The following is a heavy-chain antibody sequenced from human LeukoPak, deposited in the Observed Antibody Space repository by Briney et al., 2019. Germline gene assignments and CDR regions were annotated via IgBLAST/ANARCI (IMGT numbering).Heavy chain of an antibody. V-gene: IGHV3-21*01. J-gene: IGHJ4*02. CDR3: ARGLSWTVDY. CDR1: GLTFSSYS. D-gene: IGHD3/OR15-3a*01. Sequence: GGSLRLSCAASGLTFSSYSMNWVRQTPGKGLEWVSSISSNSGYKYYADSVKGRFTISRDNAKNSLYLQMNILRAEDTAVYYCARGLSWTVDYWGQGTLVTVCS. CDR2: ISSNSGYK.